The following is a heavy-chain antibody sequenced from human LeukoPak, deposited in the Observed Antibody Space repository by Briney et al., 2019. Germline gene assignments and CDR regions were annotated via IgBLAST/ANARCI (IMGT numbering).Heavy chain of an antibody. D-gene: IGHD6-13*01. CDR2: TNEAGSDK. CDR3: VSWHPLRAADPLNH. J-gene: IGHJ5*02. Sequence: GGSLRLSCAASGVSFSKYWMSWVRQAPGKGLEWVAHTNEAGSDKYYVDSVKGRFTISRDNAKNSLYLHMNSLRAEDTALYYCVSWHPLRAADPLNHWGQGTLVTVSS. V-gene: IGHV3-7*02. CDR1: GVSFSKYW.